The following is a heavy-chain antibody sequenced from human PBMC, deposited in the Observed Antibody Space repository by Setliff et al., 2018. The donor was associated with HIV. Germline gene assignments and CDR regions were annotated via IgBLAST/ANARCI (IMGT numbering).Heavy chain of an antibody. CDR2: TYFRGGT. V-gene: IGHV4-39*01. D-gene: IGHD6-6*01. J-gene: IGHJ4*02. CDR3: GRHRVAARPSYFDR. CDR1: GGSISGSYY. Sequence: SETLSLTCAVSGGSISGSYYWAWIRQPPGKGLEWSGSTYFRGGTYNNPSLENRFSISIDTSENQISLKLYSVTAADTAIYYCGRHRVAARPSYFDRWGKGTRVTGSS.